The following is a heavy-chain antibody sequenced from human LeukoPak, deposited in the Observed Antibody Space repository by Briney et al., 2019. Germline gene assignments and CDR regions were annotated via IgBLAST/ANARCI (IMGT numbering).Heavy chain of an antibody. Sequence: SETLSLTCTVSGGSISSYYWSWIRQPPGKGLEWIGYIYSSGSTNYNPSLKSRVTISVDTSKNQFSLKLSSVTAADTAVYYCASVGNYYGSGGWFDPWGQGTLVTVSS. CDR2: IYSSGST. D-gene: IGHD3-10*01. CDR3: ASVGNYYGSGGWFDP. V-gene: IGHV4-59*01. CDR1: GGSISSYY. J-gene: IGHJ5*02.